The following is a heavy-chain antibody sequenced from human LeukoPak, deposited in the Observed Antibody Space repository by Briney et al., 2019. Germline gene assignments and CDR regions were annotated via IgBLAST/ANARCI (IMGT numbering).Heavy chain of an antibody. D-gene: IGHD5-18*01. V-gene: IGHV4-59*01. CDR3: ASANTPIQLWGYPPPSAAFDI. CDR2: IYYSGST. Sequence: PSETLSLTCTVSGGSISSYYWSWIRQPPGKGLEWIGYIYYSGSTNYNPSLKSRVTISVDTSKSQFSLKLSPVTAADTAVYYCASANTPIQLWGYPPPSAAFDIWGQGTMVTVSS. J-gene: IGHJ3*02. CDR1: GGSISSYY.